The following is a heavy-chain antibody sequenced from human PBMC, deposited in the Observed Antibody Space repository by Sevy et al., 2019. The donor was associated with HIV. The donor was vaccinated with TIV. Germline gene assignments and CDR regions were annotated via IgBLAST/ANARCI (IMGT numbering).Heavy chain of an antibody. CDR3: ARRDIVVVVAATAFDI. J-gene: IGHJ3*02. CDR2: IKQDGSEK. CDR1: VFTFSSYW. D-gene: IGHD2-15*01. V-gene: IGHV3-7*01. Sequence: GGSLRLSCAASVFTFSSYWMSWVRQAPGKGLEWVANIKQDGSEKYYVDSVKGRFTISRDNAKNSLYLQMNSLRAEDTAVYYCARRDIVVVVAATAFDIWGQGTMVTVSS.